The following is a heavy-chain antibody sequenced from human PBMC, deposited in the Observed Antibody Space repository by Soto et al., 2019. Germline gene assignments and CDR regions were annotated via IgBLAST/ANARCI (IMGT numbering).Heavy chain of an antibody. J-gene: IGHJ3*02. V-gene: IGHV3-48*02. D-gene: IGHD6-6*01. CDR2: ISSSSSTI. CDR1: GFTFSSYS. CDR3: ARDGRGSSSDEEFLAFDI. Sequence: GGSLRLSCAASGFTFSSYSMNWVRQAPGKGLEWVSYISSSSSTIYYADSVKGRFTISRDNAKNSLYLQMNSLRDEDTAVYYCARDGRGSSSDEEFLAFDIWGQGTMVTVSS.